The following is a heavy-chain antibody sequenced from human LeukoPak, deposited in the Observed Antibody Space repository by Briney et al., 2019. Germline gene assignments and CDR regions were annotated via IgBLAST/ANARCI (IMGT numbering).Heavy chain of an antibody. CDR3: AREIFRGVAPEY. J-gene: IGHJ4*02. V-gene: IGHV3-30*04. D-gene: IGHD3-10*01. Sequence: QTGRSLRLSCAASGLTFNNYAMYWVRQAPGKGLEWVAVITSDGRKKYYADSVEGRFTISRDTSRNTLDLEMDSLRVDDTAVYYCAREIFRGVAPEYWGQGTLVTVST. CDR2: ITSDGRKK. CDR1: GLTFNNYA.